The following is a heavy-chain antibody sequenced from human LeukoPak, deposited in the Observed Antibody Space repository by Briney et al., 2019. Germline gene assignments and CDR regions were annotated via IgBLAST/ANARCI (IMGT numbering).Heavy chain of an antibody. CDR2: IWYDGSNK. CDR3: ARATGRDYGDYDFFDY. CDR1: GFTFSSYG. D-gene: IGHD4-17*01. V-gene: IGHV3-33*01. Sequence: GRSLRLSCAASGFTFSSYGTHWVRQAPGKGLEWVAVIWYDGSNKYYADSVKGRFTISRDNSKNTLYLQMNSLRAEDTAVYYCARATGRDYGDYDFFDYWGQGTLVTVSS. J-gene: IGHJ4*02.